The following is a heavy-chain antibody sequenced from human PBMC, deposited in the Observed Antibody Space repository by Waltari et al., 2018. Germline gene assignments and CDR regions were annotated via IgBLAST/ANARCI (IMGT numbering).Heavy chain of an antibody. J-gene: IGHJ4*02. CDR3: AREGVGVATNHY. CDR1: GYSISSGYY. V-gene: IGHV4-38-2*02. Sequence: QVQLQESGPGLVKPSETLSLTCTVSGYSISSGYYWGWIRQPPGKGLDWIGSIYHSGSTYYNPSLKSRVTISVDTSKNQFSLKLSSVTAADTAVYYCAREGVGVATNHYWGQGTLVTVSS. D-gene: IGHD5-12*01. CDR2: IYHSGST.